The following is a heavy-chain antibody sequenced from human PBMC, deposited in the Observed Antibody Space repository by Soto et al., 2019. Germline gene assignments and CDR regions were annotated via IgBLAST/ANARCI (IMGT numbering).Heavy chain of an antibody. CDR3: AKDLALTRCISTTCYEYYYFGMDV. Sequence: GGSLRLSCAASGFTVSSNYMSWVRQAPGKGLEWVSVIYIGCSTYYADSVKGIFTISRDNSKNTLYLQMNSLRAEDTAVYYCAKDLALTRCISTTCYEYYYFGMDVWGQGTTVTVSS. D-gene: IGHD2-2*01. J-gene: IGHJ6*02. CDR2: IYIGCST. CDR1: GFTVSSNY. V-gene: IGHV3-66*01.